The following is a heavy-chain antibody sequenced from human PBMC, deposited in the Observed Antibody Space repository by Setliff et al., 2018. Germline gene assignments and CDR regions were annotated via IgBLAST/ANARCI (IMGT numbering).Heavy chain of an antibody. CDR3: ARMITPHRWSYYYYYMDV. CDR2: ISAYNGNT. V-gene: IGHV1-18*01. CDR1: GYTFTSYG. D-gene: IGHD3-16*01. Sequence: ASVKVSCKASGYTFTSYGISWVRQAPGQGLEWMGWISAYNGNTIHAQKLQGRVTMTTDTSTSTAYMELRSLRSDDTAVYYCARMITPHRWSYYYYYMDVWGKGTTVTVSS. J-gene: IGHJ6*03.